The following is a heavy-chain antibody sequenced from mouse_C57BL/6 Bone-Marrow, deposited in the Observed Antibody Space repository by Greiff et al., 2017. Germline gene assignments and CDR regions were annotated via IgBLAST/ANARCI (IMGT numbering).Heavy chain of an antibody. CDR2: INPGSGGT. J-gene: IGHJ2*01. CDR1: GYAFTNYL. D-gene: IGHD1-1*01. Sequence: QVQLKQSGAELVRPGTSVKVSCKASGYAFTNYLIEWVKQRPGQGLEWIGVINPGSGGTNYNEKFKGKATLTADKSSSTAYMQLSSLTSEDSAVYFCARAPATSYYFDYWGKGTTLTVSS. V-gene: IGHV1-54*01. CDR3: ARAPATSYYFDY.